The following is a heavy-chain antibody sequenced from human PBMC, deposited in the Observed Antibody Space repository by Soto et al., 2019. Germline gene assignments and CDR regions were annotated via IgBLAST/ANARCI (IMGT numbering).Heavy chain of an antibody. CDR2: ISRNGGTT. D-gene: IGHD1-7*01. J-gene: IGHJ4*02. CDR1: GFTFSSYD. Sequence: EVQLAESGGGMVQPGGSLRLSCVASGFTFSSYDMHWVRQAPGKGLEYVSSISRNGGTTYYGNSVKCRFTISRDNSKNTLYLQMGSLRAEDMAVYYCVRRVSGNYDYWGQGTLVTVSS. CDR3: VRRVSGNYDY. V-gene: IGHV3-64*01.